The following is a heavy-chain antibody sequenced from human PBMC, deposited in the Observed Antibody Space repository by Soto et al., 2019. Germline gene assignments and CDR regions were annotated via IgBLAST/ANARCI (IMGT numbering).Heavy chain of an antibody. CDR2: IIPIFETA. CDR1: GGTFSSHA. Sequence: QVHLVQSGAEVTKAGSSVKVSCKASGGTFSSHAFNWVRQAPGQGLEWVGGIIPIFETANYAQEFQGRVTISADESTNTVILELNNLRSDDTAIYFCAIGDRSSWIGNHWGPVTQVTVS. V-gene: IGHV1-69*01. D-gene: IGHD6-6*01. CDR3: AIGDRSSWIGNH. J-gene: IGHJ4*01.